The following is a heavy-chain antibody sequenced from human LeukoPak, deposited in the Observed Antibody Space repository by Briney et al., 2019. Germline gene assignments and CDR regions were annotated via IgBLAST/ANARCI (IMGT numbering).Heavy chain of an antibody. Sequence: PGGSLRLSCAASGFTFSDYYMSWISQAPGKGLEWVSYISSSGSTIYYADSVKGRFTISRDNAKNSLYLQMNSLRAEDTAVYYCARVRWAAQEMDVWGKGTTVTVSS. CDR2: ISSSGSTI. CDR3: ARVRWAAQEMDV. D-gene: IGHD5-24*01. V-gene: IGHV3-11*01. J-gene: IGHJ6*04. CDR1: GFTFSDYY.